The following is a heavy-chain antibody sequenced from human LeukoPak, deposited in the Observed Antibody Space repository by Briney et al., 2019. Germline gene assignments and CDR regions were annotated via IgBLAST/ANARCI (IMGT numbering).Heavy chain of an antibody. Sequence: SETLSLTCAVYGGSFSGYYWSWIRQPPGKGLERIGEINHSGSTNYNPSLKSRVTISVDTSKNQFSLKLSSVTAADTAVYYCARGRGWLPYYFDYWGQGTLVTVSS. J-gene: IGHJ4*02. V-gene: IGHV4-34*01. CDR3: ARGRGWLPYYFDY. D-gene: IGHD5-12*01. CDR2: INHSGST. CDR1: GGSFSGYY.